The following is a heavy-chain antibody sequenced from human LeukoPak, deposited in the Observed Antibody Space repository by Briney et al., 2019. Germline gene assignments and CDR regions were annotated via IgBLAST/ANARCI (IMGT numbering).Heavy chain of an antibody. J-gene: IGHJ4*02. CDR3: ARVVGSGWYWGGYFDY. D-gene: IGHD6-19*01. Sequence: SETLSLTCAVYGGSFSGYYWSWIRQPPGKGLEWIGEINHRGSTNYNPSLKSRVTISVDTSKNQFSLKLSSVTAADTAVYYCARVVGSGWYWGGYFDYWGQGTLVTVSS. CDR1: GGSFSGYY. V-gene: IGHV4-34*01. CDR2: INHRGST.